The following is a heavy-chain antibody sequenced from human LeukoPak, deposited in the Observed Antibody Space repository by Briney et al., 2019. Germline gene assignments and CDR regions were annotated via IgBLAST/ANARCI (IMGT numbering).Heavy chain of an antibody. CDR2: IWYDGSNK. V-gene: IGHV3-33*01. CDR1: GFTFSSYG. D-gene: IGHD6-19*01. CDR3: ARSSGRSPFDT. J-gene: IGHJ3*02. Sequence: PGGSLRFSCAASGFTFSSYGMHWVRQAPGKGLEWVAVIWYDGSNKYYADSVKGRFTISRDNAKNTLYLQMNSLRADDTAVYYCARSSGRSPFDTWGQGTMVTVSS.